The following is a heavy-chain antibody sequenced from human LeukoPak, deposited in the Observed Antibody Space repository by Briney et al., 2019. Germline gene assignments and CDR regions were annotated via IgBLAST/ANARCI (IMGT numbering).Heavy chain of an antibody. D-gene: IGHD5-18*01. V-gene: IGHV1-69*02. Sequence: SVKVSCKASGGTFSSYTISWVRQAPGQGLEWMGRIISILGIANYAQKFQGRVTITADKSTSTAYMELSSLRSEDTAVYYCASAPKGSYGYRFFDYWGQGTLVTVSS. CDR2: IISILGIA. CDR1: GGTFSSYT. CDR3: ASAPKGSYGYRFFDY. J-gene: IGHJ4*02.